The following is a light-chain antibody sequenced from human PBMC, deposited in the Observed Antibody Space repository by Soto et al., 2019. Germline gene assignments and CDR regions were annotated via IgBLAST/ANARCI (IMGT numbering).Light chain of an antibody. V-gene: IGKV3-20*01. CDR3: QQYGSSPPWT. J-gene: IGKJ1*01. CDR1: QTISSSY. CDR2: GAS. Sequence: EIVLTQSPGTLSFSPGERATLSCRASQTISSSYLAWYQQKPCQAPRLLIYGASSRATGIPDRFSGGGSGIDFTLIISRLVPEDFAVYYCQQYGSSPPWTFGQGTKVEIK.